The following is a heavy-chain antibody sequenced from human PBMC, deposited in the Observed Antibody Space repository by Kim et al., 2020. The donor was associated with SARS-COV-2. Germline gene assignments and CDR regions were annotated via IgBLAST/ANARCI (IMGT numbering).Heavy chain of an antibody. J-gene: IGHJ4*02. Sequence: RKGRVTISVDTSKNQFSLKLSSVTAADTAVYYCARDVAGIAAAGTNYFDYWGQGTLVTVSS. D-gene: IGHD6-13*01. V-gene: IGHV4-39*07. CDR3: ARDVAGIAAAGTNYFDY.